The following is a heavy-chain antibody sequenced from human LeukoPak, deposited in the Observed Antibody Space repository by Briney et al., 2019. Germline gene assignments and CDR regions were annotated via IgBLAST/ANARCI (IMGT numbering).Heavy chain of an antibody. CDR1: GFTFSSYE. D-gene: IGHD2-8*01. CDR2: ISSSGSTI. CDR3: VRDPRNYCSNGICYTDGFDI. J-gene: IGHJ3*02. Sequence: PGGSLRLSCAASGFTFSSYEMNWVRQAPGKGLEWVSYISSSGSTIYYADSVKGRFTISRDNAKNSLYLQMNSLRAEDTAVYYCVRDPRNYCSNGICYTDGFDIWGQGTMVAVSS. V-gene: IGHV3-48*03.